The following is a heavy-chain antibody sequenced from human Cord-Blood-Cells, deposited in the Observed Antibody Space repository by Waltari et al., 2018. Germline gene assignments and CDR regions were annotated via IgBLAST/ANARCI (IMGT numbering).Heavy chain of an antibody. V-gene: IGHV1-46*01. J-gene: IGHJ4*02. CDR3: ARDFSSSYYFDY. D-gene: IGHD6-6*01. Sequence: QVQLVLSGAEVKKPGASVKVSCQASGYSFTRYHIYWVRQAPGQGLEWMGIINPSGGSTSYAQNFQGRVTMTRDTSTSTVYMELSSLRSEDTAVYYCARDFSSSYYFDYWGQGTLVTVSS. CDR1: GYSFTRYH. CDR2: INPSGGST.